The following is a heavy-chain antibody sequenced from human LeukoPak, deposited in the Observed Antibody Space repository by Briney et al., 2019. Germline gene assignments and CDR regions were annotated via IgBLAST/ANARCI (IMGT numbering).Heavy chain of an antibody. V-gene: IGHV1-69*02. Sequence: SVKVSCKASGGTFSSYTISWVRQAPGQGLEWMGRIIPILGIANYAQKFQGRVTITADKSTSTAYMELSSLRSEDTAVYYCAVKICSSTSCYNNWFDPWGQGTWSPSPQ. CDR1: GGTFSSYT. CDR2: IIPILGIA. CDR3: AVKICSSTSCYNNWFDP. D-gene: IGHD2-2*02. J-gene: IGHJ5*02.